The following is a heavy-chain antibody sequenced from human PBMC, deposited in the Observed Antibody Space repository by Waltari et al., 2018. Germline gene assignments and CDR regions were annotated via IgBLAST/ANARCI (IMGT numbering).Heavy chain of an antibody. J-gene: IGHJ3*01. D-gene: IGHD1-1*01. CDR3: ATYIGASVGTAAFDV. CDR2: MSYSGAT. V-gene: IGHV4-39*01. Sequence: PSEXLSLTXSXXXXXXTSXXHXXGWIRQPPGQGLEWIGTMSYSGATYSSPSLKSRVTISRDTSKNQLSLKLGSVTAADTAIYYCATYIGASVGTAAFDVWGQGTMVSVSS. CDR1: XXXXTSXXHX.